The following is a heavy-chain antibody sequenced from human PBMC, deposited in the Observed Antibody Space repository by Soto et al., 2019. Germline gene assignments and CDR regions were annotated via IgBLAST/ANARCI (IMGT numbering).Heavy chain of an antibody. CDR1: VGSITTNSYN. V-gene: IGHV4-39*02. D-gene: IGHD3-3*01. CDR3: ARFFGNAFDV. CDR2: IYYDGTP. J-gene: IGHJ3*01. Sequence: LKLKESAQGLLKPSETLSLTCSVSVGSITTNSYNWNWIRQSPGKGLEWIGTIYYDGTPSYNPSLKSQVTISVDTSRNHFSLKVKSVTAADTAMYYCARFFGNAFDVWGQGTMVKVSS.